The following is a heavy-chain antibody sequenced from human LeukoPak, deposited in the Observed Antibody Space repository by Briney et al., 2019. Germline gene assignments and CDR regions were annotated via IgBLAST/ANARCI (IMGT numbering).Heavy chain of an antibody. CDR3: ARGRFLEWLLGTGTGFDP. CDR1: GYTFTDYY. Sequence: GASVKVSCKASGYTFTDYYLHWVRQAPGQGREWMGWINPTSGGSTYAEKFQGRVTMTRHTPISTAYMELSSLRSEDTAVYYCARGRFLEWLLGTGTGFDPWGQGTLVTVSS. CDR2: INPTSGGS. J-gene: IGHJ5*02. D-gene: IGHD3-3*01. V-gene: IGHV1-2*02.